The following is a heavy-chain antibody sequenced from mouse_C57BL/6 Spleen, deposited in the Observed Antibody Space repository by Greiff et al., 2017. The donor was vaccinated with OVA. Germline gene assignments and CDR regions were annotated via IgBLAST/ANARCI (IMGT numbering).Heavy chain of an antibody. Sequence: QVQLQQPGAELVMPGASVKLSCKASGYTFTSYWMHWVKQRPGQGLEWIGEIDPSDSYTNYNQKFKGKSTLTVDKSSSTAYMQLSSLTSEDSAVYYGARSAYYSNQAWFAYWGQGTLVTVSA. J-gene: IGHJ3*01. CDR3: ARSAYYSNQAWFAY. V-gene: IGHV1-69*01. D-gene: IGHD2-5*01. CDR1: GYTFTSYW. CDR2: IDPSDSYT.